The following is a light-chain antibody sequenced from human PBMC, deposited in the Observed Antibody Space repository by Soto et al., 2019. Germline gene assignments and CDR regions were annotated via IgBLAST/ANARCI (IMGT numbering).Light chain of an antibody. Sequence: AIQMTQSPSSLSASMGDRVTITCRASQGIRNELGWYQQKPGKAPKLLIYAASTLHSGVPSRFSASGSGTDFTLTISSLPPEDSATYYCLQDYNYPLTFGGGTKVEIK. J-gene: IGKJ4*01. CDR3: LQDYNYPLT. CDR2: AAS. V-gene: IGKV1-6*01. CDR1: QGIRNE.